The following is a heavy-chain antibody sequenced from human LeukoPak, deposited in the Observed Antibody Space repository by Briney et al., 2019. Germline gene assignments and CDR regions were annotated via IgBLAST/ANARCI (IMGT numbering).Heavy chain of an antibody. J-gene: IGHJ3*02. V-gene: IGHV1-69-2*01. CDR1: GYTFTGYY. Sequence: ASVKVSCKASGYTFTGYYMHWVQQAPGKGLEWMGRVDPEDGETIYAEKFQGRVTITADTSTDTAYMELSSLRSEDTAVYYCATSGGCSSTSCSDAFDIWGQGTMVTVSS. CDR2: VDPEDGET. D-gene: IGHD2-2*01. CDR3: ATSGGCSSTSCSDAFDI.